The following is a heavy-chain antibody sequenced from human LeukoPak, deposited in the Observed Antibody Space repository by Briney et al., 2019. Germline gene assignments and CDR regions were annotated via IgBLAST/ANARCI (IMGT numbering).Heavy chain of an antibody. CDR3: VRGTQKLGSRGSFDS. V-gene: IGHV4-39*01. D-gene: IGHD2-2*01. CDR1: GDSISSSSYY. J-gene: IGHJ4*02. Sequence: SETLSLTCTVSGDSISSSSYYWGWIRQPPGKGLEWIGSIYYSGSTYYNLSLKSRVSISVDTSKNQFSLKLSYVTAADTAVYYCVRGTQKLGSRGSFDSWGQGTLVTVSS. CDR2: IYYSGST.